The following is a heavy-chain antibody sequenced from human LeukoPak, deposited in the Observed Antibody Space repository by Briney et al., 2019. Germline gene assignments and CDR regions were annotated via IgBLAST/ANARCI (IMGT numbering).Heavy chain of an antibody. CDR1: GFTFITYA. V-gene: IGHV3-23*01. CDR2: ISGSGTGGRT. CDR3: ARVQRGIAVALDY. D-gene: IGHD6-19*01. Sequence: GGSLRLSCAASGFTFITYAMSWVRQAPGKGLEWVSGISGSGTGGRTSYAESVKGRFTISRDNSKNTLYLQMNSLRAEDTAVYYCARVQRGIAVALDYWGQGTLATVSS. J-gene: IGHJ4*02.